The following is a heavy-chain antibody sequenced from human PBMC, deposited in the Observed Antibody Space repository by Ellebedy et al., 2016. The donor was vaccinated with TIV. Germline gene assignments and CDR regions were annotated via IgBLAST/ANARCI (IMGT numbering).Heavy chain of an antibody. CDR1: GFTFSNYA. D-gene: IGHD3-9*01. Sequence: GESLKISCVASGFTFSNYAMTWVRQAPGKGLEWVPGIGGSGSSTYYADSVKVRFTISRDNAKNTLYLQMNRLTAKDTAVYYCATPRPLTLYWGQGTLVTVAS. CDR2: IGGSGSST. CDR3: ATPRPLTLY. J-gene: IGHJ4*02. V-gene: IGHV3-23*01.